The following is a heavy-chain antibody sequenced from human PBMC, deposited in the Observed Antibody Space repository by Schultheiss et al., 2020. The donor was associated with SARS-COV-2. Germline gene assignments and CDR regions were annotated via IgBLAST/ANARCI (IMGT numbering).Heavy chain of an antibody. CDR3: ARGKGQIFGVVTSCYYGMDV. J-gene: IGHJ6*02. CDR1: GGSISSYY. V-gene: IGHV4-59*12. CDR2: ISYSGTT. Sequence: SETLSLTCTVSGGSISSYYWSWIRQPPGKGLEWIGYISYSGTTKYNPSLESRVSISVDTSKNQFSLQLSSVTAADTAVYYCARGKGQIFGVVTSCYYGMDVWGHGTTVTVSS. D-gene: IGHD3-3*01.